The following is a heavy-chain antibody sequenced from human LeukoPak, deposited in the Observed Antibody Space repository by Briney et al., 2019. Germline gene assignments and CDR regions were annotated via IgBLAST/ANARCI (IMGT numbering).Heavy chain of an antibody. J-gene: IGHJ6*02. CDR2: IYNSGST. CDR3: ARFDIPYYGMDV. V-gene: IGHV4-59*01. CDR1: GRSISSYY. D-gene: IGHD2-15*01. Sequence: SETLSLTCTVSGRSISSYYWSWIRQPPGKGLEWIGYIYNSGSTNYNPSLRSRVTMSVDTSKNQFSLKLSSVTAADTAVYYCARFDIPYYGMDVWGQGTTVTVSS.